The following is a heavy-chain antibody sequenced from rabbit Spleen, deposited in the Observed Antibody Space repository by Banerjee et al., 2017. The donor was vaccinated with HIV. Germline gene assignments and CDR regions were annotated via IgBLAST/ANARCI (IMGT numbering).Heavy chain of an antibody. V-gene: IGHV1S45*01. Sequence: QQQLEESGGGLVKPGGTLTLTCSASGFSFSTDYYLCWVRQAPGKGLESIACIYGGVVGSTYYATWAKGRFTISKTSSTTVTLQMTSLTVADTATYFCARDDYGVSRYIRLNLWGPGTLVTVS. J-gene: IGHJ4*01. CDR1: GFSFSTDYY. CDR2: IYGGVVGST. D-gene: IGHD2-1*01. CDR3: ARDDYGVSRYIRLNL.